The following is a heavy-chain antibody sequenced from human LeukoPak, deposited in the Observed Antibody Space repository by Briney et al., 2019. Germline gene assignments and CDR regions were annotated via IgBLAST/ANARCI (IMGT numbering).Heavy chain of an antibody. CDR2: INSDGSEG. V-gene: IGHV3-7*03. CDR1: GFTFSGFW. CDR3: ARSSYSSSSSV. J-gene: IGHJ3*01. Sequence: GGSLRRSCAVSGFTFSGFWKSWSRQAPGKGLEWVASINSDGSEGYYADVVKGRFTISRDNAKNSLYLQINSLRAEDTAVYYCARSSYSSSSSVWGQGTMVTVSS. D-gene: IGHD6-6*01.